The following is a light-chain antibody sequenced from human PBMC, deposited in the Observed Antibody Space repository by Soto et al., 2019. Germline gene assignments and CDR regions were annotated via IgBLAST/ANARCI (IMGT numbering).Light chain of an antibody. V-gene: IGKV3-15*01. CDR3: QQYEDWPRT. J-gene: IGKJ2*01. CDR2: GVT. CDR1: QNIHIN. Sequence: EIVMTQSPDTLSVSPGDTATLSCRSSQNIHINLAWYQQKPGQAPTLLIYGVTARAPGVPARFSGSGSGTDFTLTIRSVQSGDFGVFYCQQYEDWPRTFGLGTKVE.